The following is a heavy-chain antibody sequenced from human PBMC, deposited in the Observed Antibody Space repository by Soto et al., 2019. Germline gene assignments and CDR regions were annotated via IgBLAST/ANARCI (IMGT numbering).Heavy chain of an antibody. CDR2: IVPIFGTR. Sequence: GASVKVSCKISGGTFSRYSISWVRQAPGQGLEWMGGIVPIFGTRNYAQKSQDRVTITTDESATTAHMELSNLRSEDTAVYYCARPYEGGYSSNHHYYYALDVWGQGTAVTVSS. V-gene: IGHV1-69*05. J-gene: IGHJ6*02. CDR3: ARPYEGGYSSNHHYYYALDV. CDR1: GGTFSRYS. D-gene: IGHD3-22*01.